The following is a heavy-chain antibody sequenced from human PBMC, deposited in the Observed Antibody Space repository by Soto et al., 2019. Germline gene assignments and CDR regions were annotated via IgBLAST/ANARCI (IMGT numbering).Heavy chain of an antibody. Sequence: GGSLRLSCAASGFTFSSYGMSWVRQAPGKGLEWVSATSGGGGATSYADSVKGRFTISRDNSKNTLYLQMNSLRVEDTAVFYCVKEGYRSGPDFDYWGQGTLVTVSS. CDR2: TSGGGGAT. CDR1: GFTFSSYG. V-gene: IGHV3-23*01. D-gene: IGHD5-18*01. J-gene: IGHJ4*02. CDR3: VKEGYRSGPDFDY.